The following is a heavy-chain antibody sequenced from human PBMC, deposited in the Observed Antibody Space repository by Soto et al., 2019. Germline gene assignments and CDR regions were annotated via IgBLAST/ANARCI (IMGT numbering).Heavy chain of an antibody. V-gene: IGHV1-69*13. CDR1: GGTFSSYA. CDR2: IIPIFGTA. D-gene: IGHD3-10*01. J-gene: IGHJ5*02. Sequence: SVKVSCKASGGTFSSYAISWVRQAHGQGLEWMGGIIPIFGTANYAQKFQGRVTITADESTSTAYMELSSLRSEDTAVYYCARNRGEVWSRHNWFDPWGQGTLVTVS. CDR3: ARNRGEVWSRHNWFDP.